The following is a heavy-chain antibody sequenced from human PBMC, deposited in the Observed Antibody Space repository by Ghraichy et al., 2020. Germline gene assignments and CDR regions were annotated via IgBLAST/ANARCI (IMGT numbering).Heavy chain of an antibody. D-gene: IGHD2-2*01. CDR3: ATLIVPAAN. Sequence: SETLSLTCAVYGGSFSGYYWSWIRQPPGKGLEWIGEINHSGSTNYNPSLKSRVTISVDTSKNQFSLKLSSVTAADTAVYYCATLIVPAANWGQGTLVTVSS. CDR2: INHSGST. CDR1: GGSFSGYY. J-gene: IGHJ4*02. V-gene: IGHV4-34*01.